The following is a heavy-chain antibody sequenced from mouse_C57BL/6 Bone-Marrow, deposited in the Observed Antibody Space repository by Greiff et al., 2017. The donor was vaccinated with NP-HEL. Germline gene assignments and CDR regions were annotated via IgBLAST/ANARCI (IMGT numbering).Heavy chain of an antibody. J-gene: IGHJ3*01. V-gene: IGHV1-64*01. CDR2: IHPNSGST. D-gene: IGHD1-1*01. CDR1: GYTFTSYW. CDR3: AKDFTTVVATLAWFAY. Sequence: QVQLKQPGAELVKPGASVKLSCKASGYTFTSYWMHWVKQRPGQGLEWIGMIHPNSGSTNYNEKFKSKATLTVDKSSSTAYMQLSSLTSEDSAVYYCAKDFTTVVATLAWFAYWGQGTLVTVSA.